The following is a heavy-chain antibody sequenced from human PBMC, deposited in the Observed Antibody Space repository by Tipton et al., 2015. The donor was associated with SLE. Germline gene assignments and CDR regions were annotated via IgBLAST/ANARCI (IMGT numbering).Heavy chain of an antibody. CDR1: GGSISSYY. CDR2: IYYSGST. CDR3: ARSRFLEWLSGDAFDI. D-gene: IGHD3-3*01. V-gene: IGHV4-59*08. J-gene: IGHJ3*02. Sequence: TLSLTCTVSGGSISSYYWSWIRQPPGKGLEWIGYIYYSGSTNYNPSLKSRVTISVDTSKNQFSLKLSSVTAADTAVYYCARSRFLEWLSGDAFDIWGQGTMVTVSS.